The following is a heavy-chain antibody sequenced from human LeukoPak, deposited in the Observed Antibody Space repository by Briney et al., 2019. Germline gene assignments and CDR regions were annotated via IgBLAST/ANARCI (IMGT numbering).Heavy chain of an antibody. D-gene: IGHD6-19*01. CDR1: GFTFSSYG. V-gene: IGHV3-30*02. J-gene: IGHJ4*02. Sequence: AGCLRLSCAASGFTFSSYGMHWVRQAPGKGLEWVGFIRYDGSNKYYADSVKGRFTISRDNSKLTLYLQMNSLRAENRAVYYCAKRACMFRIAVPPPSDYWGQGTLFTVSS. CDR3: AKRACMFRIAVPPPSDY. CDR2: IRYDGSNK.